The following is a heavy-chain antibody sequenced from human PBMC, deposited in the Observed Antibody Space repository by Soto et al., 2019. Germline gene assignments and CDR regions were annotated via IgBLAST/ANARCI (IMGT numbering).Heavy chain of an antibody. Sequence: GGSLRLSCAASGFTFSSYSMSWVRQAPGKGLEWVSGVSDSGAKTYYADSVKGRFTVSRDNSKNTLYLEMKSLRAEDTAVYYCAKDFQFGGSGTGYFDNWGQGTLVTVSS. D-gene: IGHD3-10*01. CDR3: AKDFQFGGSGTGYFDN. J-gene: IGHJ4*02. CDR1: GFTFSSYS. CDR2: VSDSGAKT. V-gene: IGHV3-23*01.